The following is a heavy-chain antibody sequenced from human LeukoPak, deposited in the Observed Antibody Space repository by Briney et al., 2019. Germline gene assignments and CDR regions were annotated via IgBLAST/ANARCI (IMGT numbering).Heavy chain of an antibody. CDR2: INSDGINT. Sequence: GGSLRPSCAASGFTFGNYWMHWVRQAPGKGLVWVSRINSDGINTSYADSVKGRFTISRDNAKNTLNLQMNSLRAEDTAVYYCAKEYYDLWSGYPHDYWGQGTLVTVSS. J-gene: IGHJ4*02. D-gene: IGHD3-3*01. CDR1: GFTFGNYW. CDR3: AKEYYDLWSGYPHDY. V-gene: IGHV3-74*01.